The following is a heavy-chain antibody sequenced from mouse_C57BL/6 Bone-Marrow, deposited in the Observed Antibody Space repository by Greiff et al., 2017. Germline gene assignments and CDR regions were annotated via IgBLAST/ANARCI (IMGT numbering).Heavy chain of an antibody. CDR3: ASIYYWFAY. Sequence: QVQLQQSGAELAKPGASVKLSCKASGYTFTSYWMHWVKQRPGQGLEWIGYINPSSGYTKYNQKFKDKATLTADKSSSTANRQLRSLTYEDSAVYYFASIYYWFAYWGQGTLVTVSA. V-gene: IGHV1-7*01. CDR1: GYTFTSYW. CDR2: INPSSGYT. J-gene: IGHJ3*01. D-gene: IGHD2-1*01.